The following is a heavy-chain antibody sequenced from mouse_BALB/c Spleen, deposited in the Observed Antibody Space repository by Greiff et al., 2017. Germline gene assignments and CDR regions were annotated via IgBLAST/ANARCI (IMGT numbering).Heavy chain of an antibody. CDR2: ISSGGSYT. CDR3: ASFTMGYYAMDY. V-gene: IGHV5-6*01. D-gene: IGHD1-1*02. J-gene: IGHJ4*01. CDR1: GFTFSSYG. Sequence: DVHLVESGGDLVKPGGSLKLSCAASGFTFSSYGMSWVRQTPDKRLEWVATISSGGSYTYYPDSVKGRFTISRDNAKNTLYLQMSSLKSEDTAMYYCASFTMGYYAMDYWGQGTSVTVSS.